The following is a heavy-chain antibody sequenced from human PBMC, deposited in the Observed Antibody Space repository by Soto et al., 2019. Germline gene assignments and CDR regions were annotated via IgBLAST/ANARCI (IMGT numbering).Heavy chain of an antibody. J-gene: IGHJ4*02. D-gene: IGHD3-22*01. Sequence: SETLSLTCTVSGGSISSYYWGWIRQPPGKGLEWIGYIYYSGSTNYNPSLKSRVTISVDTSKNQFSLKLSSVTAADTAVYYCARGRHYYDSSGYYPYFDYWGQGTLVTVPQ. CDR3: ARGRHYYDSSGYYPYFDY. CDR2: IYYSGST. V-gene: IGHV4-59*01. CDR1: GGSISSYY.